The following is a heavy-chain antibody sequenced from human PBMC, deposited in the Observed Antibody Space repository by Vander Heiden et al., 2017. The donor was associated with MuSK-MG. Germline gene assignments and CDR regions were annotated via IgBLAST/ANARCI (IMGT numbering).Heavy chain of an antibody. CDR3: ARDRDYYDSTGYYHYFDY. D-gene: IGHD3-22*01. Sequence: EVQLVESGGGLVQPGGSLRLSCAASGFTFNSYNMNWVRQAPGKGLEWVSYISSSNNTIYQADSVKGRFTISRDNAKNSLYLQMNSLSAEDSAVYFCARDRDYYDSTGYYHYFDYWGRGTPVTVSS. V-gene: IGHV3-48*01. J-gene: IGHJ4*02. CDR1: GFTFNSYN. CDR2: ISSSNNTI.